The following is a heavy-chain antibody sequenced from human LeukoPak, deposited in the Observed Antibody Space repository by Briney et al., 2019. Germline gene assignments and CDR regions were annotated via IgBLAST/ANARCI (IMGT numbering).Heavy chain of an antibody. CDR3: ARSTRDYDVLAGYYTIAFDY. V-gene: IGHV2-70*01. CDR1: GFSLSSSGMC. Sequence: ESGPTLVYPTQTLTLTCSFSGFSLSSSGMCVSWIRQPPGKALEWLALIDWDDDKYYTTSLKTRLTISKDTSKNQVVLRMTNMDPVDIATYYCARSTRDYDVLAGYYTIAFDYWGRGNLVTVSS. CDR2: IDWDDDK. D-gene: IGHD3-9*01. J-gene: IGHJ4*02.